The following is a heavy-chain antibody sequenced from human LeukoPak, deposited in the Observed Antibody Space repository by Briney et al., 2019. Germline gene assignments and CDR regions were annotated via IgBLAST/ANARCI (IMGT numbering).Heavy chain of an antibody. CDR3: ANTYALGNYYKGGFDP. J-gene: IGHJ5*02. CDR1: GYTFIDYY. D-gene: IGHD3-10*01. Sequence: ASVKLSCKASGYTFIDYYMHWVRQAPGQGLEWMGWINPNSGGTNYAQNFQGRVTMTRDTSIRTVYMELSRLRSDDTAVYYCANTYALGNYYKGGFDPWGQGTLVTVSS. CDR2: INPNSGGT. V-gene: IGHV1-2*02.